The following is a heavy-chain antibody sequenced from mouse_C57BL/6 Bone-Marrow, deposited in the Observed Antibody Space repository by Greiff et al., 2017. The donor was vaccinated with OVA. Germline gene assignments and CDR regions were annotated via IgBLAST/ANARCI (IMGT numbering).Heavy chain of an antibody. V-gene: IGHV5-17*01. CDR1: GFTFSDYG. J-gene: IGHJ4*01. CDR2: ISSGSSTI. Sequence: EVKVVESGGGLVKPGGSLKLSCAASGFTFSDYGMHWVRQAPEKGLEWVAYISSGSSTIYYADTVKGRFTISRDNAKNTLFLQMTSLRSEDTAMYYCARRLLWVRAYYYAMDYWGQGTSVTVSS. CDR3: ARRLLWVRAYYYAMDY. D-gene: IGHD2-14*01.